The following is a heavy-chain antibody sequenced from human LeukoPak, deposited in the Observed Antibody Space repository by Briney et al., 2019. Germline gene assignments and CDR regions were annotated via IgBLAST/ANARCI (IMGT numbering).Heavy chain of an antibody. CDR2: IKGNGFDT. CDR1: GFIFSSYA. D-gene: IGHD3-16*01. CDR3: AKDTDTLMIKFGGVVISYFDY. J-gene: IGHJ4*02. V-gene: IGHV3-23*01. Sequence: PGVSLRLSCAASGFIFSSYAMSWVRQAPGKGLEWVSGIKGNGFDTYYADSVKGRFTVSRDNSKNTLSLQMNGLRAEDTAVYYCAKDTDTLMIKFGGVVISYFDYWGQGALVTVSS.